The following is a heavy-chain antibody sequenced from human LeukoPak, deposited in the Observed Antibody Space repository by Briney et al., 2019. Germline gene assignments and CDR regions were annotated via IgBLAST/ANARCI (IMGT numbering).Heavy chain of an antibody. J-gene: IGHJ4*02. D-gene: IGHD3-10*01. CDR3: ARASGAGRSPLDY. V-gene: IGHV1-18*01. Sequence: GRVTMTTDTSTSTAYMELRSLRSDDTALYYCARASGAGRSPLDYWGQGTLVTVSS.